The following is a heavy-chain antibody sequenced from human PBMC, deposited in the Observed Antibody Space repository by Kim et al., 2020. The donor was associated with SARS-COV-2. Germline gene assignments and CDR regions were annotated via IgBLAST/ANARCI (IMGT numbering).Heavy chain of an antibody. Sequence: SETLSLTCTVSGGSISSYYWSWIRQPPGKGLEWIGYIYYSGSTNYNPSLKSRVTISVDTSKNQFSLKLSSVTAADTAVYYCARETGISGSDAFDIWGQGTMVTVSS. V-gene: IGHV4-59*13. CDR2: IYYSGST. CDR3: ARETGISGSDAFDI. D-gene: IGHD1-26*01. CDR1: GGSISSYY. J-gene: IGHJ3*02.